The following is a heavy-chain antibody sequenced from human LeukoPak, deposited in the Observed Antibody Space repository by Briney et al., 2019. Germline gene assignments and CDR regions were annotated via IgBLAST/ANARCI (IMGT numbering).Heavy chain of an antibody. CDR3: ARGTRDYYDSSGYFNY. Sequence: SVKVSCKASGGTFSSYAISWVRQAPGQGLEWMGGIIPIFGTANYAQKFQGRVTITADESTSTAYMELSSLRSEDTAVYYCARGTRDYYDSSGYFNYWGQGTLVTVSS. CDR1: GGTFSSYA. J-gene: IGHJ4*02. CDR2: IIPIFGTA. V-gene: IGHV1-69*13. D-gene: IGHD3-22*01.